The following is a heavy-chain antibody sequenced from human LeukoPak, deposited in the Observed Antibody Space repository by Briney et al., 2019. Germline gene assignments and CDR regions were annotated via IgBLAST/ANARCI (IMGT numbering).Heavy chain of an antibody. CDR1: GFTFTNYA. CDR2: ISTSSSYI. D-gene: IGHD6-19*01. CDR3: AREVENTSGWYSHFDY. Sequence: GGSLRLSCAASGFTFTNYAMIWVRLAPGKGLEWVSSISTSSSYIYYADSVKGRFTISRDNAKNSLYLQMNSLRAEDTAVYYCAREVENTSGWYSHFDYWGQGTLVTVSS. J-gene: IGHJ4*02. V-gene: IGHV3-21*01.